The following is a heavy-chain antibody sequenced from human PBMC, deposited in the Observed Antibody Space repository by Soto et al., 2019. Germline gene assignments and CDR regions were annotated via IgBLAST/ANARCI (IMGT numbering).Heavy chain of an antibody. V-gene: IGHV3-21*01. CDR1: GFTFSSYS. D-gene: IGHD4-17*01. CDR2: ISSSSSYI. Sequence: LRLSCAASGFTFSSYSMNWVRQAPGKGLEWVSSISSSSSYIYYADSVKGRFTISRDNAKNSLYLQMNSLRAEDTAVYYCARSSGDFIPFDYWGQGTLVTVSS. J-gene: IGHJ4*02. CDR3: ARSSGDFIPFDY.